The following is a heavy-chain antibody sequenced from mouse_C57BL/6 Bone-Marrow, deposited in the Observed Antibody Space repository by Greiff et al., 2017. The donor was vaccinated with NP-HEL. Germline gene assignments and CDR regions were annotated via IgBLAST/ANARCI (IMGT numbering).Heavy chain of an antibody. CDR3: ARSGYYGTWYFEV. CDR1: GYTFTSYT. CDR2: INPSSGYT. J-gene: IGHJ1*03. V-gene: IGHV1-4*01. Sequence: QVQLQQSGAELARPGASVKMSCKASGYTFTSYTMHWVKQRPGQGLEWIGYINPSSGYTKYNQKFKDKATLTADKSSSTAYMQLSSLTSEDSAVYYCARSGYYGTWYFEVWGTGTTVTVSS. D-gene: IGHD1-1*01.